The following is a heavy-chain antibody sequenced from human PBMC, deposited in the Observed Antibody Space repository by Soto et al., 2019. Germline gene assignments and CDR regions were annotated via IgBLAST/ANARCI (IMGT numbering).Heavy chain of an antibody. CDR1: GGSISSYY. J-gene: IGHJ4*02. D-gene: IGHD3-3*01. V-gene: IGHV4-4*07. Sequence: SETLSLTCTVSGGSISSYYWSWIRQPAGKGLEWIGRIYTSGSTNYNPSLKSRVTLSVETSKNQFSLKLSAVTAAVTGVYYCARGGIQLRFLEWLLKGYFDYWGQGTLVNVSS. CDR3: ARGGIQLRFLEWLLKGYFDY. CDR2: IYTSGST.